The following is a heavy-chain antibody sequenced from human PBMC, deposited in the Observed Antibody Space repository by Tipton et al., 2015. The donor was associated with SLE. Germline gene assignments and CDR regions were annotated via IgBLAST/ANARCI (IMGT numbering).Heavy chain of an antibody. V-gene: IGHV4-39*07. D-gene: IGHD1-7*01. J-gene: IGHJ4*02. Sequence: TLSLTCTVSGGSISSGSYCWGWIRQPPGKGPEWIGTIYYSGSGHYNPSLKSRVTISVDTSKNQFFLKLSSVTAADTAVYFCARGELYSGASLCYFEYWGQGTLVTVSS. CDR3: ARGELYSGASLCYFEY. CDR2: IYYSGSG. CDR1: GGSISSGSYC.